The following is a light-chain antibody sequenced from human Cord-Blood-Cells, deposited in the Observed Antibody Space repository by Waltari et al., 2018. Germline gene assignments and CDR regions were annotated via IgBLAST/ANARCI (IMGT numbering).Light chain of an antibody. Sequence: QSALTQPPSASGSPGQSVTIPCTGTSSDVGGFNCVAWYQQHPGKALKLMIYEVSKRPSGVPDRFSGSKSGNTASLTVSGLQAEDEADYYCSSYAGSHVVFGGGTKLTVL. CDR1: SSDVGGFNC. CDR2: EVS. V-gene: IGLV2-8*01. J-gene: IGLJ2*01. CDR3: SSYAGSHVV.